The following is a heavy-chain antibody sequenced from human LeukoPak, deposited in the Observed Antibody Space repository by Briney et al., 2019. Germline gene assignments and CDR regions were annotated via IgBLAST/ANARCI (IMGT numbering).Heavy chain of an antibody. CDR1: GFTFSSYW. CDR2: IKQDGSEK. Sequence: PGGSLRLSCAASGFTFSSYWMSWVRQAPGKGLEWVANIKQDGSEKYYVDSVEGRFTISRDNAKNSLYLQMNSLRAEDTAVYYCARGRWYYYDSSGQEGAFDIWGQGTMVTVSS. V-gene: IGHV3-7*01. CDR3: ARGRWYYYDSSGQEGAFDI. J-gene: IGHJ3*02. D-gene: IGHD3-22*01.